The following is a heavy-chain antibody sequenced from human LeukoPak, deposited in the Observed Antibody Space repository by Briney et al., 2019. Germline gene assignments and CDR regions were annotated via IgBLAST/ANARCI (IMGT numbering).Heavy chain of an antibody. J-gene: IGHJ2*01. CDR2: ITGSGGST. CDR1: GFTFSSYD. CDR3: AKGNWGERLDWYFDL. D-gene: IGHD1-26*01. V-gene: IGHV3-23*01. Sequence: GGSLRLSCAASGFTFSSYDMSWVRQAPGSGLEWVSGITGSGGSTYYADSVRGRFTISRDNSKNTLYLQMNSLRAEDTAVYYCAKGNWGERLDWYFDLWGRGTLVTVSS.